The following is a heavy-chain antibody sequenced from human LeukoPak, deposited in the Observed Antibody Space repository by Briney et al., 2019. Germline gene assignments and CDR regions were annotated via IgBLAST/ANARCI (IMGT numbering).Heavy chain of an antibody. CDR2: ISSSSSYI. Sequence: GGSLRLSCAASGFTFSSYSMNWVRQAPGKGLEWVSSISSSSSYIYYADSVKGRFTISRDNAKNSLYLQMNSLRAEDTAVYYCARAALDVVVVPAAITVDYYYYYMDVWGKGTTVTVSS. V-gene: IGHV3-21*01. J-gene: IGHJ6*03. CDR3: ARAALDVVVVPAAITVDYYYYYMDV. D-gene: IGHD2-2*02. CDR1: GFTFSSYS.